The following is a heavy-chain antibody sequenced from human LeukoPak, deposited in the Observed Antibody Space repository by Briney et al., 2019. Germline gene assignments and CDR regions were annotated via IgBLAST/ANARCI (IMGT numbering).Heavy chain of an antibody. CDR3: AQIIMVRGVYMDV. J-gene: IGHJ6*03. Sequence: PSETLSLTCTVSGGSISSSSYYWGWIRQPPGKGLEWIGSIYYSGSTYYNPSLKSRVTISVDTSKNQFSLKLSSVTAADTAVYYCAQIIMVRGVYMDVWGKGTTVTVSS. CDR2: IYYSGST. CDR1: GGSISSSSYY. V-gene: IGHV4-39*01. D-gene: IGHD3-10*01.